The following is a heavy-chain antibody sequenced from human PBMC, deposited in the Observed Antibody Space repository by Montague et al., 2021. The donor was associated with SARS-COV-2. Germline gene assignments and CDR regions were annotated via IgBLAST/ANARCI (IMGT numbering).Heavy chain of an antibody. CDR3: ARRGYTGSDYFDY. D-gene: IGHD5-12*01. CDR1: GFSISSGFY. V-gene: IGHV4-38-2*01. CDR2: VCHSGYT. J-gene: IGHJ4*02. Sequence: SETLSLTCSVSGFSISSGFYWAWQSPGKGPEWIGTVCHSGYTHYNPSLKGRVTVSIDTSKNQFSLTVTSVTAADTAVHFCARRGYTGSDYFDYWGQGTLVTVSS.